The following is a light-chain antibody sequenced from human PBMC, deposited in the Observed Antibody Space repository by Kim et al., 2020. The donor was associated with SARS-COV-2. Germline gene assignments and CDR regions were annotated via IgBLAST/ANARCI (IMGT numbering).Light chain of an antibody. CDR3: RTWDSSGDHPV. J-gene: IGLJ3*02. V-gene: IGLV3-19*02. CDR1: SLRSYY. Sequence: SSELTQDPTVSVALGQTVRITCQGDSLRSYYASWYQQKPGQAPVRVLYGPYNRPSGIPDRFSGSSSGDTASLTIIGAQAEDEADYYCRTWDSSGDHPVFGGGTQLTVL. CDR2: GPY.